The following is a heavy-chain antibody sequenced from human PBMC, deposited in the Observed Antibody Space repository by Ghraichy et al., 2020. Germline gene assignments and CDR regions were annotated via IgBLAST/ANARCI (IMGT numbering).Heavy chain of an antibody. CDR2: INHSGST. CDR1: GGSFSGYY. V-gene: IGHV4-34*01. D-gene: IGHD6-6*01. J-gene: IGHJ4*02. Sequence: SETRSLTCAVYGGSFSGYYWSWIRQPPGKGLEWIGEINHSGSTNYNPSLKSRVTISVDTSKNQFSLKLSSVTAADTAVYYCARGTINIAARPRRPFDYWGQGTLVTVSS. CDR3: ARGTINIAARPRRPFDY.